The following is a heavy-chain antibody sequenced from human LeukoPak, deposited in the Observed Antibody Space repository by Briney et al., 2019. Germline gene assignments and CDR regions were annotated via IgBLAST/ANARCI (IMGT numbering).Heavy chain of an antibody. V-gene: IGHV3-23*01. Sequence: PGGSLRLSCAAPGFTFTNYGMSWVRQTPGKGLEWVSRVSASGGRTYYADSVKGRFTISRDNSKNTVSLQMNNLRADDTAVYYCAKSYASGSFYDYWGQGTLVTVSS. CDR3: AKSYASGSFYDY. D-gene: IGHD3-10*01. CDR1: GFTFTNYG. CDR2: VSASGGRT. J-gene: IGHJ4*02.